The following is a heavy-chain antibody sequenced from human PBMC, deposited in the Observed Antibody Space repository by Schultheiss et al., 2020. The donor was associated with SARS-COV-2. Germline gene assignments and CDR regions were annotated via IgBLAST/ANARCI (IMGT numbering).Heavy chain of an antibody. V-gene: IGHV3-11*04. Sequence: GESLNISCAASGFTFSDYYMSWIRQAPGKGLEWVSYISSSGSTIYYADSVKGRFTISRDNAKNSLYLQMNSLRAEDTAVYYCARDQVYGSGTAIRYYFDYWGQGTLVTVSS. CDR3: ARDQVYGSGTAIRYYFDY. CDR1: GFTFSDYY. J-gene: IGHJ4*02. D-gene: IGHD3-10*01. CDR2: ISSSGSTI.